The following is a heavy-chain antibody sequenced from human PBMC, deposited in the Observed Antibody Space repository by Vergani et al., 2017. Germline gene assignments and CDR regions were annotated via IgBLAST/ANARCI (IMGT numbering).Heavy chain of an antibody. V-gene: IGHV1-18*01. Sequence: QVQLVQSGAEVKKPGASVKVSCKASGYTFTSYGISWVRQAPGQGLEWMGWISAYNGITNYAQKLQGRVTITADESTSTAYMELSSLRSEDTAVYYCAGFPLPRDIVLVVAPHWGQGTLVTVSS. J-gene: IGHJ4*02. CDR2: ISAYNGIT. CDR3: AGFPLPRDIVLVVAPH. CDR1: GYTFTSYG. D-gene: IGHD2-15*01.